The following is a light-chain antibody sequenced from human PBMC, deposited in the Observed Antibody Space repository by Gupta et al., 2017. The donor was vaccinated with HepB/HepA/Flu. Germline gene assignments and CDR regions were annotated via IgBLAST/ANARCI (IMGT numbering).Light chain of an antibody. Sequence: AGLTQPPSVSKGLGPTATLTCTGDSNNVGNEGAVWLQQHQGQPPKLLSYRTDNRPSGISERFSASRSGNTASLTITELQPEDEADYFCSSWDSSRSAHVFGTGTKVSVL. J-gene: IGLJ1*01. CDR1: SNNVGNEG. V-gene: IGLV10-54*04. CDR2: RTD. CDR3: SSWDSSRSAHV.